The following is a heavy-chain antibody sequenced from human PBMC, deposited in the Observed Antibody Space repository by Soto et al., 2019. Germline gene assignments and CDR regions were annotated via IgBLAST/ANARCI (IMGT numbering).Heavy chain of an antibody. CDR1: GGSVSVYY. D-gene: IGHD1-26*01. CDR3: ARGVGSSPPQY. J-gene: IGHJ4*02. CDR2: IYASGSP. Sequence: LSLTCTISGGSVSVYYWSWIRQSTGQGLEWIGYIYASGSPYYNPPLRSRVTISADTSKNQISLKLTSPTAADTAVYYCARGVGSSPPQYWGRGTLVTVS. V-gene: IGHV4-59*02.